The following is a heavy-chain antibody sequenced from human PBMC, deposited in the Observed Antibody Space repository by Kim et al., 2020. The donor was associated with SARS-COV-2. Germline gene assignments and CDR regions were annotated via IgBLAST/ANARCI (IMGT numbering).Heavy chain of an antibody. D-gene: IGHD2-21*01. J-gene: IGHJ4*02. CDR3: VRGIPSV. CDR1: GFTFSSYW. CDR2: LNQDGSAK. Sequence: GGSLRLSCAASGFTFSSYWMSWVRQAPGKGLEWVANLNQDGSAKFYVDPVKGRFTISRDNAKNSVFLEMNSLRAEDPADYYCVRGIPSVWGQGTLVTVSS. V-gene: IGHV3-7*03.